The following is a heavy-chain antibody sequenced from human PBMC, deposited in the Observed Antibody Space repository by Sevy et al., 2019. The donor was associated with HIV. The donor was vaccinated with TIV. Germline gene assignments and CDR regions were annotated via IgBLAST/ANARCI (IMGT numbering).Heavy chain of an antibody. D-gene: IGHD3-9*01. V-gene: IGHV3-21*01. CDR3: AKVADYFDRNAYYPS. J-gene: IGHJ5*02. CDR1: EFKFSDYG. CDR2: ISSSSSYI. Sequence: GGSLRLSCAASEFKFSDYGMNWVRQAPGKGLEWVASISSSSSYIFYVDSVKGRFTISRDNAKKSLYLQMDSLRAEDTAVYYCAKVADYFDRNAYYPSWGQGTLVTVSS.